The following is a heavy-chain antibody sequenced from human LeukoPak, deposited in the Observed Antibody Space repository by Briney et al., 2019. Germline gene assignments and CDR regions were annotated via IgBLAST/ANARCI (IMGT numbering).Heavy chain of an antibody. CDR1: GYTFTSYY. Sequence: ASVTVSCKASGYTFTSYYMHWVRQAPGQGLERMGIINPSGGSTSYAQKFQGRVTMTRDTSTSTVYMELSSLRSEDTAVYYCAREDGYDWGEDIWGQGTMVTVSS. D-gene: IGHD5-24*01. CDR2: INPSGGST. V-gene: IGHV1-46*01. J-gene: IGHJ3*02. CDR3: AREDGYDWGEDI.